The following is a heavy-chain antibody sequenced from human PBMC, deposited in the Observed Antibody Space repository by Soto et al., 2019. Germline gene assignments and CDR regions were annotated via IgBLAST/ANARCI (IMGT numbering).Heavy chain of an antibody. CDR1: GVSVSSGDYY. V-gene: IGHV4-31*03. J-gene: IGHJ6*02. Sequence: QVQLQESGPGLVKPSQTLSLSCNVYGVSVSSGDYYWSWIRQHAGGGLEWIGYIDRSGSTYYKPSLRGRVIMSVDTSTNQIYLRLLSVTAADTAMYYCARDSDGNSENYYGLDVWGHGTTVTVSS. CDR2: IDRSGST. D-gene: IGHD1-1*01. CDR3: ARDSDGNSENYYGLDV.